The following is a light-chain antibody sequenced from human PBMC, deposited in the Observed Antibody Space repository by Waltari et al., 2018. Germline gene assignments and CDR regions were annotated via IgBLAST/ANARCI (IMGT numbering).Light chain of an antibody. CDR1: PSVSRN. CDR3: QQYDNWPPYT. Sequence: EIVMTQSPATLSVSTGERATLSCRASPSVSRNLAWYQQKPGQAPRLLIDGASTGATCIPARFSGSGSGTEVTLTVSILQSEEFAVYYCQQYDNWPPYTFGQGTKLEIK. V-gene: IGKV3-15*01. J-gene: IGKJ2*01. CDR2: GAS.